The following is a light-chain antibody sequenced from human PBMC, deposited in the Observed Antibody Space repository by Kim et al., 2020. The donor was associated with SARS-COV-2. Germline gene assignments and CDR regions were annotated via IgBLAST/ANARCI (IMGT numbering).Light chain of an antibody. Sequence: DIQMTQSPSTLSASLGDRVTITCRASQIINTYLAWYQQKPGKAPNLLIYQASSLHIGVPSRFSGSASGTEFTLTISSLQPDDVATYYCQHYIRFPYTFGQGTKVEI. V-gene: IGKV1-5*01. CDR1: QIINTY. CDR2: QAS. J-gene: IGKJ2*01. CDR3: QHYIRFPYT.